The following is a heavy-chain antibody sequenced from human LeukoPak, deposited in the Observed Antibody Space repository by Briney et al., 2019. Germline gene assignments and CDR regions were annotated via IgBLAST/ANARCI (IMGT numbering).Heavy chain of an antibody. CDR1: GGSISSSSYY. J-gene: IGHJ4*02. Sequence: SETLSLTCTVSGGSISSSSYYWGWIRQPPGKGLEWIGRIYYSGSTYYNPSLKSRVTISVDTSKNQFSLKLSSVTAADTAVYYCARQSSSSSGFDYWGQGTLVTVSS. CDR3: ARQSSSSSGFDY. CDR2: IYYSGST. V-gene: IGHV4-39*01. D-gene: IGHD6-6*01.